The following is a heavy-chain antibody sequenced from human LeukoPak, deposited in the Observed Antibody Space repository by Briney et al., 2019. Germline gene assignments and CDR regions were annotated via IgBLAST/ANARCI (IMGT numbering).Heavy chain of an antibody. CDR3: ASRPDQHLLYYFDY. V-gene: IGHV1-2*02. J-gene: IGHJ4*02. D-gene: IGHD2-15*01. Sequence: ASVKVSCKASGYTFTGYYMHWVRQAPGQGLEWMGWINPNSGGTKYAQKFQGRVTMTSDASISTAYMELSSLRADDTAVYYCASRPDQHLLYYFDYWGQGALVTVSS. CDR2: INPNSGGT. CDR1: GYTFTGYY.